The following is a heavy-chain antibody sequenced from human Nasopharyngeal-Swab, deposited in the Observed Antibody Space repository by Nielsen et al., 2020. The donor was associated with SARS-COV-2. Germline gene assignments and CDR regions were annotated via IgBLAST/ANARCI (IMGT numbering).Heavy chain of an antibody. J-gene: IGHJ4*02. D-gene: IGHD3-9*01. CDR3: ASRDATYYDILTGYQALYYFDY. CDR1: GFTFSDYY. CDR2: ISSSGSII. V-gene: IGHV3-11*01. Sequence: GGSLRLSCAASGFTFSDYYMSWIRQAPGKGLEWLSFISSSGSIIYYADSVKGRFIISRDNAKNSLYLQMNSLRAEDTAVYYCASRDATYYDILTGYQALYYFDYWGQGTLVTVSS.